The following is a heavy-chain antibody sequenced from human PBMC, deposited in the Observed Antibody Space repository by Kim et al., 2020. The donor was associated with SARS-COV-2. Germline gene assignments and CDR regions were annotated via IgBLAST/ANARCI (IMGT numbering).Heavy chain of an antibody. D-gene: IGHD3-16*01. Sequence: AQKCQGRVTITADKSTSTAYMELSSLRSEDTAVYYCARPYMAWGENWFDPWGQGTLVTVSS. J-gene: IGHJ5*02. CDR3: ARPYMAWGENWFDP. V-gene: IGHV1-69*02.